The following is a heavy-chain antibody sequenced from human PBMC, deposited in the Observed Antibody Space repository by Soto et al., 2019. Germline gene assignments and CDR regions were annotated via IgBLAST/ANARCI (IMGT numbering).Heavy chain of an antibody. Sequence: GGSLRLSCAASGFTFSSYGMHWVRQAPGKGLEWVAVISYDGSNKYYADSVKGRFTISRDNSKNTLYLQMNSLRAEDTAVYYCAKLIVATLGYYYGMDVWGQGTTVTVSS. CDR2: ISYDGSNK. CDR3: AKLIVATLGYYYGMDV. V-gene: IGHV3-30*18. J-gene: IGHJ6*02. D-gene: IGHD5-12*01. CDR1: GFTFSSYG.